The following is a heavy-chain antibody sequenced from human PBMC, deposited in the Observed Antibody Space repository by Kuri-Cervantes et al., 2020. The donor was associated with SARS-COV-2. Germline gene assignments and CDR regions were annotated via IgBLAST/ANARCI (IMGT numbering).Heavy chain of an antibody. V-gene: IGHV4-38-2*01. CDR2: IYHSGST. Sequence: SQTLSLTCAVSGYSISSGYYWGWIRQPPGKGLEWIGSIYHSGSTYYNPSLKSRVTISVDTSKSQFSLKLSSVTAADTAVYYCARGQDIVVVPAANIASEYWFDPWGQGTLVTVSS. J-gene: IGHJ5*02. D-gene: IGHD2-2*01. CDR3: ARGQDIVVVPAANIASEYWFDP. CDR1: GYSISSGYY.